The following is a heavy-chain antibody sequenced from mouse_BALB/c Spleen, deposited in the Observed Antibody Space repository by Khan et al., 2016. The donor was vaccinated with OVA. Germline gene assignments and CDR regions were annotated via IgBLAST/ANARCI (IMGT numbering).Heavy chain of an antibody. D-gene: IGHD1-1*02. J-gene: IGHJ2*02. CDR3: ARVYGGDFDY. V-gene: IGHV3-2*02. CDR1: GYSITSDYA. Sequence: EVQLQESGPGLVKPSQSLSLTCTVTGYSITSDYAWNWIRQFPGNKLAWMGFISYSGNTKYNPSLKSRFSITRETSKNQFFLQLNSVTTEDTATYYCARVYGGDFDYWGQGTSLTVSS. CDR2: ISYSGNT.